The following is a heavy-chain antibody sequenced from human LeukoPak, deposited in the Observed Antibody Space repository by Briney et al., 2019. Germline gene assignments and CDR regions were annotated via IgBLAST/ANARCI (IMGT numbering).Heavy chain of an antibody. J-gene: IGHJ4*02. CDR3: AKDPTAGWGYGGNRHYFDY. CDR2: ISYDGSNK. CDR1: RFTFSSYG. V-gene: IGHV3-30*18. D-gene: IGHD4-23*01. Sequence: GRSLRLSCAASRFTFSSYGMHWVRQAPGKGLEWVAVISYDGSNKYYADSVEGRFTISRDNSKNTLYLQMNSLRAEDTAVYYCAKDPTAGWGYGGNRHYFDYWGQGTLVTVSS.